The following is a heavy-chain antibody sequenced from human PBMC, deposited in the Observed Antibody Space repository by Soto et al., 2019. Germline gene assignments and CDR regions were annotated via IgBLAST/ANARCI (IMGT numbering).Heavy chain of an antibody. J-gene: IGHJ4*02. CDR1: GFTFANSA. CDR3: AAASYYDIFTGNFDY. CDR2: IVVGSGNT. Sequence: SVKVSCKAAGFTFANSAVQWVRQARGQRLEWIGWIVVGSGNTNYAQKFQERVTITRDMSTSTAYMELSSLRFDDTAVYYCAAASYYDIFTGNFDYWGQGTLVTVSS. V-gene: IGHV1-58*01. D-gene: IGHD3-9*01.